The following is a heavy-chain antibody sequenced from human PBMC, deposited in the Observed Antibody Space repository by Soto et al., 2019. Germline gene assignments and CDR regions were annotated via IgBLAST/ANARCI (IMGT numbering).Heavy chain of an antibody. V-gene: IGHV1-3*01. CDR3: ARVGYCSSTSCHRGWFDP. J-gene: IGHJ5*02. CDR1: GYTFTSYA. D-gene: IGHD2-2*01. CDR2: INAGNGNT. Sequence: QVQLVQSGAEVKKPGASVKVSCKASGYTFTSYAMHWVRQAPGQRLEWMGWINAGNGNTKYSQKFQGRVTITRDTSASTAYMELSSLRSEDTAVYYCARVGYCSSTSCHRGWFDPWGQGTLVTVSS.